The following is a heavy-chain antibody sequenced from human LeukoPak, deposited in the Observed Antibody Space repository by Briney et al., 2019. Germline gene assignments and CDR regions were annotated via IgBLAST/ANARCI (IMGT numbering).Heavy chain of an antibody. V-gene: IGHV3-23*01. J-gene: IGHJ4*02. Sequence: GGSLRLSCAASGFTVSSNYMSWVRQAPGKGLEWVSAISGSGGSTYYADSVKGRFTISRDNSKNTLYLQMNSLRAEDTAVYYCAKIWTIFGVVTAGYFDYWGQGTLVTVSS. D-gene: IGHD3-3*01. CDR2: ISGSGGST. CDR1: GFTVSSNY. CDR3: AKIWTIFGVVTAGYFDY.